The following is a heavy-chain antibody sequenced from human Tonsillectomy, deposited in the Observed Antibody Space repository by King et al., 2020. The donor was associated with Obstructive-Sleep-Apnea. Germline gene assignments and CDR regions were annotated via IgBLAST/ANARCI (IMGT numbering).Heavy chain of an antibody. D-gene: IGHD3-22*01. CDR2: IYAGDSDT. CDR1: GYSFTSHW. Sequence: QLVQSGAEVKKPGESLKISCKGSGYSFTSHWIGWVRQMPGKGLEWMGIIYAGDSDTRYSPSFQGQVTLSVDKSISTAYLQWSSLKASDTAMYYCARLPIYARSAYCYGPAPFDYYFDYWGQGTLVTVSS. CDR3: ARLPIYARSAYCYGPAPFDYYFDY. J-gene: IGHJ4*02. V-gene: IGHV5-51*01.